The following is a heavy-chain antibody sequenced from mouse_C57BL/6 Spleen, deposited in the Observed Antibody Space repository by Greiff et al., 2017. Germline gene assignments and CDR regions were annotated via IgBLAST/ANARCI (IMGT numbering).Heavy chain of an antibody. D-gene: IGHD1-1*01. CDR2: IYPGNSDT. CDR3: TRVTTVVEGYFDY. J-gene: IGHJ2*01. V-gene: IGHV1-5*01. Sequence: EVQLQQSGTVLARPGASVKMSCKTSGYTFTSYWMHWVKQRPGQGLEWRGAIYPGNSDTSYNQKFKGKAKLTAVTSASTAYMELSSLTNEDSAVYYCTRVTTVVEGYFDYWGQGTTLTVSS. CDR1: GYTFTSYW.